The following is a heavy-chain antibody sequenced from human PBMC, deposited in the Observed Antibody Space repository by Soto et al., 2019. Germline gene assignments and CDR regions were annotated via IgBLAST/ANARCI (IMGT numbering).Heavy chain of an antibody. Sequence: EVQLVESGGGLVQPGGSLRLSCAASGFTFSSYAMHWVRQAPGKGLEYVSAISSNGGSTYYANSVKGRFTISRDNSKNALNLQMRNLIAEDMAVYDCARRGRAVSSYYFDCWGQGTLVTVSS. D-gene: IGHD3-16*01. J-gene: IGHJ4*02. CDR2: ISSNGGST. V-gene: IGHV3-64*01. CDR1: GFTFSSYA. CDR3: ARRGRAVSSYYFDC.